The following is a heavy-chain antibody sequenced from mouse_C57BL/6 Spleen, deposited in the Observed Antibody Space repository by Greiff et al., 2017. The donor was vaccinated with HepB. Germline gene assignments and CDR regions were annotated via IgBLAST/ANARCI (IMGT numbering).Heavy chain of an antibody. CDR2: IYPSDSET. CDR1: GYTFTSYW. CDR3: AREVITTVGADYDAMDY. V-gene: IGHV1-61*01. Sequence: QVQLQQPGAELVRPGSSVKLSCKASGYTFTSYWMAWVKQRPGQGLEWIGNIYPSDSETHYNQKFKDKATLTVDKSSSPAYMQLSSLTSEDSAVYYVAREVITTVGADYDAMDYWGQGTSVTVSS. D-gene: IGHD1-1*01. J-gene: IGHJ4*01.